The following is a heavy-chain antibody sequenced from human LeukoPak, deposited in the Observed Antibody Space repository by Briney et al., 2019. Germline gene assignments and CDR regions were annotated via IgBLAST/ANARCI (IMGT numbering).Heavy chain of an antibody. CDR3: AKWDY. V-gene: IGHV3-23*01. J-gene: IGHJ4*02. CDR1: GFTFSNYA. CDR2: ISGSGDST. Sequence: GASLRLSCAASGFTFSNYAMNWVRQAPGKGLEWVSGISGSGDSTYYADSVKGRFTISRDNSKNTLYLQMNSLTAEDTAVYYCAKWDYWGQGTLVTVSS.